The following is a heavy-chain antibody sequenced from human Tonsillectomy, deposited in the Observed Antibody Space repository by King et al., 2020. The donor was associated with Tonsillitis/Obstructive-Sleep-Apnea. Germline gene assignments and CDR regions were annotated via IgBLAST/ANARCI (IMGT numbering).Heavy chain of an antibody. CDR3: ARDHIQDY. J-gene: IGHJ4*02. Sequence: VQLVESGGGLVQPGGSLRLSCAASGFSFRKYWMNWVRQAPGKGLEWVANIKYDGSEKVYVDSAKGRFTISRENAKNSLYLQMNSLRAEDTALYFCARDHIQDYWGQGTLVTVSS. CDR2: IKYDGSEK. D-gene: IGHD5-18*01. CDR1: GFSFRKYW. V-gene: IGHV3-7*01.